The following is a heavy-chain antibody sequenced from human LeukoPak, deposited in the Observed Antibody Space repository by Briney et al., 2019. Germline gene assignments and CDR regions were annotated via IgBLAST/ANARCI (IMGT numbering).Heavy chain of an antibody. D-gene: IGHD3-10*01. CDR1: GFTFSSYG. J-gene: IGHJ4*02. Sequence: GGSLRLSCAASGFTFSSYGMHWVRQVPGKGLVWVAVISYDGSNKHYADSVKGRFTISRDNSKNTLYLQMNSLRAEDTAVYYCAKDNDYYGSGSYFVFGLDYWGQGTLVTVSS. CDR2: ISYDGSNK. CDR3: AKDNDYYGSGSYFVFGLDY. V-gene: IGHV3-30*18.